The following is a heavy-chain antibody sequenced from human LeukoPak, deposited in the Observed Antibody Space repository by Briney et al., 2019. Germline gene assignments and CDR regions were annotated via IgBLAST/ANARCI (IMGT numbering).Heavy chain of an antibody. Sequence: SETLSLTCAVSGGSISSGGYSWSWIRQPPGKGLEWIGYIYHSGSTYYNPFLKSRVTISVDRSKNQFSLKLSSVTAADTAVYYCARAPITMIATANWYFDLWGRGTLVTVSS. D-gene: IGHD3-22*01. V-gene: IGHV4-30-2*01. J-gene: IGHJ2*01. CDR2: IYHSGST. CDR1: GGSISSGGYS. CDR3: ARAPITMIATANWYFDL.